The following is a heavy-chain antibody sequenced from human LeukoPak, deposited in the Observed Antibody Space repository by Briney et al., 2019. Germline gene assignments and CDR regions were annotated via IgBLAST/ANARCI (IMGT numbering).Heavy chain of an antibody. J-gene: IGHJ4*02. Sequence: PGGSLRLSCAASGFTFSSYSMNWVRQAPGKGLEWVSYITSNGNSVYYAASVKGRFTISRDNAKNSLYLQVNSLTAEDTAVYYCARAGVDTSGYYYQGFDYWGQGTLVTVSS. CDR3: ARAGVDTSGYYYQGFDY. CDR2: ITSNGNSV. V-gene: IGHV3-48*04. CDR1: GFTFSSYS. D-gene: IGHD3-3*01.